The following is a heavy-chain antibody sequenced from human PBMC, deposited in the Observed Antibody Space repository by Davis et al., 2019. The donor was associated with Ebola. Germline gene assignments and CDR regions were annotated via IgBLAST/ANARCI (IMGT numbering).Heavy chain of an antibody. CDR1: GDSVSSNTAA. J-gene: IGHJ4*02. CDR3: ARDHLGAGPPLDY. CDR2: TYYRSKWYN. Sequence: HSQTPSLTRAISGDSVSSNTAAWNWIRQSPSRGLEWLGRTYYRSKWYNDYAVSVKSRIIFNPDTSKNQISLQLNSVTPEDSAVYYCARDHLGAGPPLDYWGQGTLVTVSS. V-gene: IGHV6-1*01. D-gene: IGHD1-26*01.